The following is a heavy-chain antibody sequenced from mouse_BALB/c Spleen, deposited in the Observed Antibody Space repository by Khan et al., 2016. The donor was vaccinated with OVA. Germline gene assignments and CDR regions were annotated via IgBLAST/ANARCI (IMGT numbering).Heavy chain of an antibody. J-gene: IGHJ3*01. Sequence: EVQFQESGPELVKPGASVKMSCKASGYTFTSYVMHWVKQKPGQGLEWIGYIYPFNGDTKYNEKFKDKATLTSDKSSSTAYMELSSLTSEDSAVYCCAPVGSYYVSFAYWGQGTLVTVSA. CDR3: APVGSYYVSFAY. CDR2: IYPFNGDT. CDR1: GYTFTSYV. D-gene: IGHD2-12*01. V-gene: IGHV1S136*01.